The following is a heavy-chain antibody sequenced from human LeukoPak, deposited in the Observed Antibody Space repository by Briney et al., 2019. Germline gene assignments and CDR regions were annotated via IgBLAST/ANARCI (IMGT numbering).Heavy chain of an antibody. CDR3: ARGLVVGRGMDYGMDV. V-gene: IGHV3-11*01. CDR1: GLTFSDYY. CDR2: ISSSGSTI. D-gene: IGHD2-2*01. J-gene: IGHJ6*02. Sequence: PGGSLRLSCAASGLTFSDYYMSWIRQAPGKGLEWVSYISSSGSTIYYADSVKGRFTISRDNAKNSLYLQMNSLRAEDTAVYYCARGLVVGRGMDYGMDVWGQGTTVTVSS.